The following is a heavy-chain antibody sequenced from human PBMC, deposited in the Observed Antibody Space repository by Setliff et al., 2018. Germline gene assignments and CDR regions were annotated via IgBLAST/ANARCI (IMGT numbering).Heavy chain of an antibody. J-gene: IGHJ4*02. CDR2: ISVYNGKT. CDR1: GYTLSNSI. D-gene: IGHD2-2*01. CDR3: SRLVRFCTKISCQRLLGDDY. Sequence: ASVKVSCKASGYTLSNSILSWVRQAPGQGLEWVGWISVYNGKTYFAQKLQDRITLTTDTSTNTGYLELRGLRSDDTAVYYCSRLVRFCTKISCQRLLGDDYWGQGALVTAPQ. V-gene: IGHV1-18*01.